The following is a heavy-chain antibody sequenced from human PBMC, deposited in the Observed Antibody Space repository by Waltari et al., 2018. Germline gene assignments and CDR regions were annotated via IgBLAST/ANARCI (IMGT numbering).Heavy chain of an antibody. CDR3: ATYIGASVGTAAFDV. Sequence: QLQLQESGPGLVKPSENLSLTCSVSGVSITSNRHYLGWIRQPPGQGLEWIGTMSYTGATYSSPSLDSRVTVSRDTSKNQLSLKLVSVTAADTAVYYCATYIGASVGTAAFDVWGQGTMVTVSS. CDR2: MSYTGAT. CDR1: GVSITSNRHY. J-gene: IGHJ3*01. V-gene: IGHV4-39*01. D-gene: IGHD5-12*01.